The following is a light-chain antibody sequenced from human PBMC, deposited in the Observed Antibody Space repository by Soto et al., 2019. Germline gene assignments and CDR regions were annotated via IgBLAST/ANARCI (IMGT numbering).Light chain of an antibody. CDR1: QSVFSSY. Sequence: EIVLTQSPGTLSLSPGERATLSCRASQSVFSSYLAWYQKKPGQAPRLLIYGASSRATGIPDRFSVSGSGTDFTLTISSLEPEDFAVYYCQQHGSSPITFGQGTRLEIK. CDR2: GAS. J-gene: IGKJ5*01. CDR3: QQHGSSPIT. V-gene: IGKV3-20*01.